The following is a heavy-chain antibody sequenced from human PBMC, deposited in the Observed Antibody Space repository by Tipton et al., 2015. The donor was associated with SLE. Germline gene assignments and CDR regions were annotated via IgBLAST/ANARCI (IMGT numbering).Heavy chain of an antibody. V-gene: IGHV3-33*08. D-gene: IGHD6-13*01. CDR3: ARDSPIAAAEGAFDI. J-gene: IGHJ3*02. CDR1: GYSISSGYY. CDR2: IWYDGSNK. Sequence: LSLTCAVSGYSISSGYYWGWIRQPPGKGLEWVAVIWYDGSNKYYGDSVKGRFTISRDNSKNTLYLQMNSLRAEDTAIYYCARDSPIAAAEGAFDIWGQGTMVTVSS.